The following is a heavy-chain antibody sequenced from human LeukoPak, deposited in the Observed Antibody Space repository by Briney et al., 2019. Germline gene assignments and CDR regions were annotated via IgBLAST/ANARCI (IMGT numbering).Heavy chain of an antibody. CDR1: GFSFDDYA. Sequence: GGSLRLSCAASGFSFDDYAMHWVRQAPGKGLEWVSGISWNSGSIGYADSVKGRFTISRDNAKNSLYLQMNSLRAEDTALYYCAKDRGQWLVLAYDAFDIWGQGTMVTVSS. V-gene: IGHV3-9*01. D-gene: IGHD6-19*01. J-gene: IGHJ3*02. CDR2: ISWNSGSI. CDR3: AKDRGQWLVLAYDAFDI.